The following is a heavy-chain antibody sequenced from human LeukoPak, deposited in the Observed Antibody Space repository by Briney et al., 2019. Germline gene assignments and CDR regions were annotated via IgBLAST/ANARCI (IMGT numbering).Heavy chain of an antibody. D-gene: IGHD5-18*01. J-gene: IGHJ6*02. CDR2: ISGSGGST. Sequence: PGGSLRLSCATSGFTFSSYAMSWVRQAPGKGLEWVSAISGSGGSTYYADSVKGRFTISRDNSKNTLYLQMNSLRTEDTAVYYCAKGVALGLPYYYGMDVWGQGTTVTVSS. V-gene: IGHV3-23*01. CDR1: GFTFSSYA. CDR3: AKGVALGLPYYYGMDV.